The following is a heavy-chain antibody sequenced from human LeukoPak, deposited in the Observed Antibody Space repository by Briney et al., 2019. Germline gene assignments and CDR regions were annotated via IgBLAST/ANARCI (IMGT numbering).Heavy chain of an antibody. CDR3: ARGRREVATEDYYFDY. Sequence: ASVKVSCKASGYTFTSYYMHWVRQAPGQGLEWMGIINPSGGSTSYAQKFQGRVTITRNTSISTAYMELSSLRSEDTAVYYCARGRREVATEDYYFDYWGQGTLVTVSS. V-gene: IGHV1-46*01. D-gene: IGHD5-12*01. CDR2: INPSGGST. J-gene: IGHJ4*02. CDR1: GYTFTSYY.